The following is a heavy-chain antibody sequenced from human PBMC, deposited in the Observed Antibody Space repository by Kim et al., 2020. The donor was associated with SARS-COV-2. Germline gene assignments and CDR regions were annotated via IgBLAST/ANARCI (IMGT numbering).Heavy chain of an antibody. CDR2: IWHDGSNE. Sequence: GGSLRLSCAASGFTFSNYGMHWVRQAPGKGLEWVAIIWHDGSNEYYAECVKGRFTISRDNSKNTLYLQMNSLGAEDTAVYYCARDIKGSGCRSTSGHGHGMAVWGQGTPVTVSS. V-gene: IGHV3-33*08. D-gene: IGHD2-2*01. CDR3: ARDIKGSGCRSTSGHGHGMAV. J-gene: IGHJ6*02. CDR1: GFTFSNYG.